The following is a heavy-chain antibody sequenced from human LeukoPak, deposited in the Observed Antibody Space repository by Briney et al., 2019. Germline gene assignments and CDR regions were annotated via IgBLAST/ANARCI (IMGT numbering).Heavy chain of an antibody. CDR3: ARDLESSSWLRSDY. V-gene: IGHV1-2*02. D-gene: IGHD6-13*01. CDR1: GYTFTGYY. J-gene: IGHJ4*02. Sequence: ASVKVSCKASGYTFTGYYMHWVRQAPGQGLEWMGWINPNSGGTNYAQKFQGRVTMTRDTSISTAYMELRRLRSDDTAVYYCARDLESSSWLRSDYWGQGTLVTVSS. CDR2: INPNSGGT.